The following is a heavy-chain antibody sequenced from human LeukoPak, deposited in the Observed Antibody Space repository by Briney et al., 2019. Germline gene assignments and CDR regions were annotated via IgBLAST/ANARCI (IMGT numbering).Heavy chain of an antibody. J-gene: IGHJ4*02. CDR2: ISSSSSTI. Sequence: PGGSLRLSCAASGFTFSSYSMNWVRQAPGKGLEWVSYISSSSSTIYYADSVKGRFTISRDNAKNSLYLQMNSLRAEDTAVYYCARDALYCGGDCLFGGDLDYWGQGTLVTASS. CDR1: GFTFSSYS. V-gene: IGHV3-48*01. D-gene: IGHD2-21*02. CDR3: ARDALYCGGDCLFGGDLDY.